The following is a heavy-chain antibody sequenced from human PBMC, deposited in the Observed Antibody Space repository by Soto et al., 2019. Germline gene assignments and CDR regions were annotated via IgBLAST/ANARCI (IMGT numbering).Heavy chain of an antibody. Sequence: EVQLLESGGDLVQPGGSLRLSCAASGFTFSTYAMSWVRQTAGTGLEWVSAISGSGGTTYYADSVKGRVTVSRDNSKNTVYLQMNSLRVEDTAVYYCAKSYSDSGSDGVGHDNWGQGTLVTVTS. D-gene: IGHD3-10*01. CDR1: GFTFSTYA. J-gene: IGHJ4*02. V-gene: IGHV3-23*01. CDR2: ISGSGGTT. CDR3: AKSYSDSGSDGVGHDN.